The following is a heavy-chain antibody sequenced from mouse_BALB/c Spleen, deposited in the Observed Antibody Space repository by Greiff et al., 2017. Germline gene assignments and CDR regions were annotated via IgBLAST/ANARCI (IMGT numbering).Heavy chain of an antibody. CDR3: ASPITPYYFDY. D-gene: IGHD1-2*01. CDR1: GFNIKDTY. Sequence: EVQLQQSGAELVKPGASVKLSCTASGFNIKDTYMHWVKQRPEQGLEWIGRIDPANGNTKYDPKFQGKATITADTSSNTAYLQLSSLTSEDTAVYYCASPITPYYFDYWGQGTTLTVSS. CDR2: IDPANGNT. J-gene: IGHJ2*01. V-gene: IGHV14-3*02.